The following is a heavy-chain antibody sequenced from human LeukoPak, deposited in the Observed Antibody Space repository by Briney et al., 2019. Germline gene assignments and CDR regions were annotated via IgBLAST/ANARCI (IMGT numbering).Heavy chain of an antibody. V-gene: IGHV4-38-2*02. CDR3: ARQDRIVVVITIPDAFDI. CDR2: IYYSGST. CDR1: GYSISSGYH. J-gene: IGHJ3*02. D-gene: IGHD3-22*01. Sequence: PSETLSLTCTVSGYSISSGYHWGWIRQPPGKGLEWIGSIYYSGSTYYNPSLKSRVTISVDTSKNQFSLKLSSVTAADTAVYYCARQDRIVVVITIPDAFDIWGQGTMVTVSS.